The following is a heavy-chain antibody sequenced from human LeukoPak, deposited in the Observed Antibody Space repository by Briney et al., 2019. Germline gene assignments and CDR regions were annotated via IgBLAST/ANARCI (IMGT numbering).Heavy chain of an antibody. CDR1: GFTFSSYA. V-gene: IGHV3-30*04. J-gene: IGHJ4*02. CDR3: ARDQGVGYFDWLLSPIDY. Sequence: GGSLRLSCAASGFTFSSYAMHWVRQAPGKGLEWVAVISYDGSNKYYADSVKGRFTISRDNSKNTLYLQMNSLRAEDTAVYYCARDQGVGYFDWLLSPIDYWGQGTLVTVSS. D-gene: IGHD3-9*01. CDR2: ISYDGSNK.